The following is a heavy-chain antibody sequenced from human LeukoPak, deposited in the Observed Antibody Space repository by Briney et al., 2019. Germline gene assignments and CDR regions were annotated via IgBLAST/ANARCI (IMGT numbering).Heavy chain of an antibody. Sequence: PSETLSLTCTVSIYSIKNYYWNWIRQPPGKGLEWIGYIYHTENTNYNPSLKSRLSMSIDPSKNQSSLKLNSVTAADTAVYYCARGNYGTGSYYVVNFDYWGRGTLVTVSS. D-gene: IGHD3-10*01. J-gene: IGHJ4*02. CDR3: ARGNYGTGSYYVVNFDY. CDR1: IYSIKNYY. V-gene: IGHV4-59*12. CDR2: IYHTENT.